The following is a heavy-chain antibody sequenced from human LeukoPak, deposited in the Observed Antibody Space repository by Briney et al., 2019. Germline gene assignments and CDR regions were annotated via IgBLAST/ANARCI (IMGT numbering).Heavy chain of an antibody. CDR1: GGSISSYY. Sequence: SETLSLTCTVSGGSISSYYWSWIRQPPGKGLEWIGYIYYSGSTNYNPSLKSRVTISVDTSKNQFSLKLSSVTAADTAVYYCATSLPYGGLTRWPYFWGQGTLVTVSS. V-gene: IGHV4-59*08. J-gene: IGHJ4*02. CDR3: ATSLPYGGLTRWPYF. D-gene: IGHD4-23*01. CDR2: IYYSGST.